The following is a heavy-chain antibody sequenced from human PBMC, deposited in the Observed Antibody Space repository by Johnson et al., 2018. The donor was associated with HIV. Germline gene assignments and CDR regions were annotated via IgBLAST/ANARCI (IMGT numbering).Heavy chain of an antibody. V-gene: IGHV3-30-3*01. J-gene: IGHJ3*02. CDR1: GFTFSSYA. CDR2: ISYDGSNK. D-gene: IGHD2-21*01. CDR3: ARGGGDCGGDCFLGAFDI. Sequence: QVQLVESGGGLVKPGGSLRLSCAASGFTFSSYAMHWVRQAPGKGLEWVAVISYDGSNKYYADSVKGRFTISRDNSKNTLYLQMNSLRAEDTALYYCARGGGDCGGDCFLGAFDIWGQGTMVTVSS.